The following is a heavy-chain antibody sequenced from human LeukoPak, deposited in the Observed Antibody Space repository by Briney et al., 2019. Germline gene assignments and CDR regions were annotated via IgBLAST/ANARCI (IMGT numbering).Heavy chain of an antibody. V-gene: IGHV4-59*08. CDR2: IYYSGST. CDR3: ARSSPRECIRPNLIDL. Sequence: PSETLSLTCTVSGGSISSYYWSWIRQPPGKGLEWIGYIYYSGSTNYNPSLKSRVTISVDTSKNQFSLKLSSVTAADTAVYYCARSSPRECIRPNLIDL. D-gene: IGHD3-10*01. CDR1: GGSISSYY. J-gene: IGHJ2*01.